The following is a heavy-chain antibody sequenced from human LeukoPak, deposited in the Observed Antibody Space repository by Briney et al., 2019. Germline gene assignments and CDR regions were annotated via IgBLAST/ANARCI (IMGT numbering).Heavy chain of an antibody. Sequence: GGSLRLSCAASGFTFSNAWMSWVRQAPGKGLEWVGRIKSKTDGGTTDYAAPVKGRFTISRDDSKNTLYLQMNSLKTEDTAVYYCASRTHRDGYNYFEYWGQGTLVTVSS. V-gene: IGHV3-15*01. CDR3: ASRTHRDGYNYFEY. CDR2: IKSKTDGGTT. CDR1: GFTFSNAW. J-gene: IGHJ4*02. D-gene: IGHD5-24*01.